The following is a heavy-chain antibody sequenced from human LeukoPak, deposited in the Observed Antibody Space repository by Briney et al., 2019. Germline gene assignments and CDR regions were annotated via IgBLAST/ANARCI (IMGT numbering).Heavy chain of an antibody. CDR1: GGSISSSSYY. J-gene: IGHJ6*03. D-gene: IGHD3-22*01. Sequence: SETLSLTCTVSGGSISSSSYYWGWIRQPPGKGLEWIGRIYYSGSTYYNPSLKSRVTISVDTSKNQFSLKLSSVTAADTAVYYCARDRRTYDSSGYFSLGYYYYMDVWGKGTTVTVS. CDR2: IYYSGST. V-gene: IGHV4-39*07. CDR3: ARDRRTYDSSGYFSLGYYYYMDV.